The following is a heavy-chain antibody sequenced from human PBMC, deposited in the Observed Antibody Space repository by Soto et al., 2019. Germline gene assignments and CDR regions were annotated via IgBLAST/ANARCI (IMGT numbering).Heavy chain of an antibody. CDR2: INAGNGNT. CDR3: ARGDATKIVVTTYYAMDV. D-gene: IGHD4-17*01. Sequence: ASVKVSCKASGYTFTSYAMLWVRQAPGQRLEWMGWINAGNGNTNYSQKFQGRVTITADESTSIVYMDVTSLRSEDTAVYYCARGDATKIVVTTYYAMDVWAQGTTVTVSS. V-gene: IGHV1-3*01. CDR1: GYTFTSYA. J-gene: IGHJ6*02.